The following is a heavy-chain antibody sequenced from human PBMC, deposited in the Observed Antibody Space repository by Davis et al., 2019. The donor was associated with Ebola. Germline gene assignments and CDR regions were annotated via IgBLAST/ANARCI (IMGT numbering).Heavy chain of an antibody. D-gene: IGHD2-2*01. J-gene: IGHJ6*02. CDR2: ISAYNGNT. CDR1: GYTFTSYG. Sequence: ASVKVSCKASGYTFTSYGISWVRQAPGQGLEWMGWISAYNGNTNYAQKLQGRVTMTTDTSTSTAYMELRSLRSDDTAVYYCARVCCSSTSCWCYYYYGMDVWGQGTTVTVSS. V-gene: IGHV1-18*01. CDR3: ARVCCSSTSCWCYYYYGMDV.